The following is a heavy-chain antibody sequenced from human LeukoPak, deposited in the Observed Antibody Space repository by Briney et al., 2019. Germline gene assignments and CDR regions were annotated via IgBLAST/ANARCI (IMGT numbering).Heavy chain of an antibody. CDR2: ISAYSGNT. D-gene: IGHD5-18*01. J-gene: IGHJ4*02. CDR3: APKVLRSGYSYGFGNY. CDR1: GYTFTSYG. Sequence: ASVKVSCKASGYTFTSYGISWVRQAPGQGLKWMGWISAYSGNTNYAQKLQGRVTMTTDTSTSTAYMELRSLRSEDTAVYYCAPKVLRSGYSYGFGNYWGQGTLVTVSS. V-gene: IGHV1-18*01.